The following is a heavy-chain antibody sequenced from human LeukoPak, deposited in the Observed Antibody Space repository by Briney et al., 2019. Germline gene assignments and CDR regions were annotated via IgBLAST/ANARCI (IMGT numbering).Heavy chain of an antibody. Sequence: PGGSLRLSCAASGFTFSGRWMSWVRQAPGKGLEGVAYIKPDGSEKNYVDSVKGRFTISRDNAKSSLYLQMNSLRVEDRDVYYCASDQSAGSESWGQGTLVSVSS. J-gene: IGHJ4*02. CDR2: IKPDGSEK. CDR1: GFTFSGRW. V-gene: IGHV3-7*01. D-gene: IGHD6-25*01. CDR3: ASDQSAGSES.